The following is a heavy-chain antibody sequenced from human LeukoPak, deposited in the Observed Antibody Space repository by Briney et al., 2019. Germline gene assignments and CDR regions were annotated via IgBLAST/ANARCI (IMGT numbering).Heavy chain of an antibody. CDR1: GYSISSGYY. CDR3: ARDWTGVGASYDAFDI. D-gene: IGHD1-26*01. Sequence: SETLSLTCTVSGYSISSGYYWGWIRQPPGKGLEWIGSIYHSGSTYYNPSLKSRVTISVDTSKNQFSLKLSSVTAADTAVYYCARDWTGVGASYDAFDIWGQGTMVTVSS. CDR2: IYHSGST. V-gene: IGHV4-38-2*02. J-gene: IGHJ3*02.